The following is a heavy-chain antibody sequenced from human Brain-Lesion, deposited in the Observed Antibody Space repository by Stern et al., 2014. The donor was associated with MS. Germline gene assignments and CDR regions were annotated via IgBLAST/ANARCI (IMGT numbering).Heavy chain of an antibody. CDR3: ASGYRIFDY. CDR1: GGSISSGSDY. J-gene: IGHJ4*02. D-gene: IGHD5-18*01. Sequence: QLQLQESGPGLVKPSQTLSLTCNVSGGSISSGSDYWSWLRQPVGKGLQWIGRIHPSGSAYYTPSLKSRVTISTDTSKNQFSLKLTSATAADTAIYYCASGYRIFDYWGQGILVTVSS. V-gene: IGHV4-61*02. CDR2: IHPSGSA.